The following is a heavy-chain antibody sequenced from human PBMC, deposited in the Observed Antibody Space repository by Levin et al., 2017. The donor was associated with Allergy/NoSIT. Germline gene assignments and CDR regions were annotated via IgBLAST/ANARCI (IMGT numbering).Heavy chain of an antibody. CDR3: AKDVYGSRWYPLGNAAFEM. CDR2: ISSDGRKK. J-gene: IGHJ3*02. CDR1: GFTFSSYG. Sequence: GGSLRLSCAASGFTFSSYGMHWVRQAPGKGLEWVAVISSDGRKKFYADSVKGRFTICRDNSKNTLDLQMSRLRAEDTAVYYCAKDVYGSRWYPLGNAAFEMWGPGTKVSVSS. V-gene: IGHV3-30*18. D-gene: IGHD6-19*01.